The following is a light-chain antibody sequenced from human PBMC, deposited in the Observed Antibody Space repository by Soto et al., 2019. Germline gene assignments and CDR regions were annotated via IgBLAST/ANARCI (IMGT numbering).Light chain of an antibody. Sequence: QTVVTQEPSFSVSPGGTVTLTCGLTSGSVSTSYYPSWYQQTPGQAPRTLIYSTNTRSSGVPDLLSGSILGNKAALTITGAQADDGSDYYCVLYMGSAWVFGGGTEVTVL. CDR1: SGSVSTSYY. V-gene: IGLV8-61*01. CDR3: VLYMGSAWV. J-gene: IGLJ3*02. CDR2: STN.